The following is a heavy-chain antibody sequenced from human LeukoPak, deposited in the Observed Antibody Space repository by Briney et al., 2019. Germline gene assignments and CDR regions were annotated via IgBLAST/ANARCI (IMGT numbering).Heavy chain of an antibody. D-gene: IGHD2-21*01. CDR3: AREIPRGANWFDP. Sequence: SETLSLTCTVSGGSVSSGSFYWIWIRQPPGKALEWIGYIYYSGSTNYNPSLKSRATISVDTSKNQFSLKLSSVTAADTAVYYCAREIPRGANWFDPWGQGTLVTVSS. V-gene: IGHV4-61*01. CDR1: GGSVSSGSFY. J-gene: IGHJ5*02. CDR2: IYYSGST.